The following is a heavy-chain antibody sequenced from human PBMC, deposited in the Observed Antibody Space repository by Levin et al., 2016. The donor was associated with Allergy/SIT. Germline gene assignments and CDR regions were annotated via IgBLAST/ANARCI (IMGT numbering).Heavy chain of an antibody. J-gene: IGHJ4*02. Sequence: GESLKISCAASGFTFSNAWMSWVRQAPGKGLEWVGRIKSKTDGGTTDYAAPVKGRFTISRDDSKNTLYLQMNSLKTEDTAVYYCTTGHDSSGFLDYWGQGTLVTVSS. CDR3: TTGHDSSGFLDY. V-gene: IGHV3-15*01. CDR2: IKSKTDGGTT. CDR1: GFTFSNAW. D-gene: IGHD3-22*01.